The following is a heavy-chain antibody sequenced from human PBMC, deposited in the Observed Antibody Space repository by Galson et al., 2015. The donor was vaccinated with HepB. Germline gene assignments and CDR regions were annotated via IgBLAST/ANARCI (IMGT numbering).Heavy chain of an antibody. CDR3: AKDGIMVANNPYHFHY. D-gene: IGHD2-15*01. V-gene: IGHV3-23*01. Sequence: SLRLSCAASTLILTKYAMTWVRQAPGKGLEWVSSITSSGGNSYYTDSVKGRFTVSRDNSKNTLLLQLNSLRAEDTATYFCAKDGIMVANNPYHFHYWGQGTLVTVSS. J-gene: IGHJ4*02. CDR1: TLILTKYA. CDR2: ITSSGGNS.